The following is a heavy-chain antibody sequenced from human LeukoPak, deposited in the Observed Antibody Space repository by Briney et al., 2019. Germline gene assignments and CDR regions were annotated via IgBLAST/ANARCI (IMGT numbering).Heavy chain of an antibody. CDR1: GYTFTSYG. J-gene: IGHJ6*03. Sequence: ASVKVSCKASGYTFTSYGISWVRQAPGQGLEWMGWISAYNGNTNYAQKLQGRVTMTTDTSTSTAYMELRSLRSDDTAVYYRARGASSGWYVTSYYYYYMDVWGKGTTVTISS. CDR3: ARGASSGWYVTSYYYYYMDV. CDR2: ISAYNGNT. V-gene: IGHV1-18*01. D-gene: IGHD6-19*01.